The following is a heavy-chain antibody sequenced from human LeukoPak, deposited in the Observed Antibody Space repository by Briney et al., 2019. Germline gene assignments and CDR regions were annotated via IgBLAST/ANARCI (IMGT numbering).Heavy chain of an antibody. CDR2: ISSSGSTI. V-gene: IGHV3-11*01. D-gene: IGHD3-3*01. CDR1: GFTFSDYY. J-gene: IGHJ5*02. Sequence: GGSLRLSCAASGFTFSDYYMSWLRQAPGKGLEWVSYISSSGSTIYYADSVKGRFTISRDNAKNSLYLQMNSLRAEDTAVYYCARIRFLEFENWFDPWGQGTLVTVSS. CDR3: ARIRFLEFENWFDP.